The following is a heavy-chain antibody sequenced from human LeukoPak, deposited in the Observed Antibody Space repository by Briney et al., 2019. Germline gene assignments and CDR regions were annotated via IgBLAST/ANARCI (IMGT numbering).Heavy chain of an antibody. CDR2: MRYDGSNR. J-gene: IGHJ4*02. CDR3: AKDGAWLRFDD. CDR1: GFTFSSYG. D-gene: IGHD5-12*01. Sequence: GGSLRLSCAASGFTFSSYGMHWVRQAPGKGLEWVAFMRYDGSNRNYADSVKGRFAISRDNAKNSLYLQMNSLRAEDTAVYYCAKDGAWLRFDDWGQGTLVTVSS. V-gene: IGHV3-30*02.